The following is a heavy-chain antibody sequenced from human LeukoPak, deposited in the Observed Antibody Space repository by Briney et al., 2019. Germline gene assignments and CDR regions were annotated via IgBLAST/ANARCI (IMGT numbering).Heavy chain of an antibody. Sequence: PSETLSLTCAVSGYSISSGYYWGWIRQPPGKGVEWSGSIYHSGSTYYNPSLKSRVTISVDTSKNQFSLKLSSVTAADTAVYYCAKTRERAHTYYYYMDVWGKGTTVTVSS. V-gene: IGHV4-38-2*01. CDR3: AKTRERAHTYYYYMDV. CDR1: GYSISSGYY. J-gene: IGHJ6*03. CDR2: IYHSGST.